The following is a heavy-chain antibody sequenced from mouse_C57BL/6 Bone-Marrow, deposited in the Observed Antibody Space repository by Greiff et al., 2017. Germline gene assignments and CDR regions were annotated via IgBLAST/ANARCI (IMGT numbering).Heavy chain of an antibody. CDR1: GYTFTTYG. D-gene: IGHD2-1*01. Sequence: VQLQQSGAELVRPGSSVKMSCKTSGYTFTTYGINWVKQRPGQGLEWIGYYYIGNGYTEYNEKFKGKATLTSDTSSSQAYMQLSSLKSEDSAIYFCARTYYGNYVGFAYWGQGTLVTVSA. CDR3: ARTYYGNYVGFAY. V-gene: IGHV1-58*01. CDR2: YYIGNGYT. J-gene: IGHJ3*01.